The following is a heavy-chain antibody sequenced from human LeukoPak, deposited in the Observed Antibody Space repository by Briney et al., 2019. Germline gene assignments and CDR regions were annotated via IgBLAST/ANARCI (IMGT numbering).Heavy chain of an antibody. CDR2: IKQDGGEK. D-gene: IGHD3-22*01. CDR1: GFTFSSNW. Sequence: PGGSLRLSCAASGFTFSSNWMSWVRQAPGKGLEWVANIKQDGGEKYYVDSVKGRFTISRDNAKKSLYLQMNSLRAEDTAVYYCARIGSLYYYDSSGYYHAGHFDYWGQGTLVTVSS. V-gene: IGHV3-7*01. CDR3: ARIGSLYYYDSSGYYHAGHFDY. J-gene: IGHJ4*02.